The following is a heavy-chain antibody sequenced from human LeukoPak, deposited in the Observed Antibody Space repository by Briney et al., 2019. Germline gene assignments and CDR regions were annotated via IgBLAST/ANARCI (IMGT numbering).Heavy chain of an antibody. Sequence: SVKVSCKASGGTVSNYAISWVRQAPGQGLEWMGGTIPIFGTANYAQKFQGRVTITADESTSTAYMELSSLRSEDTAVYYCARTQIPRGTTGTRVFDIWGQGTMVTVSS. V-gene: IGHV1-69*13. CDR1: GGTVSNYA. CDR2: TIPIFGTA. CDR3: ARTQIPRGTTGTRVFDI. D-gene: IGHD1-1*01. J-gene: IGHJ3*02.